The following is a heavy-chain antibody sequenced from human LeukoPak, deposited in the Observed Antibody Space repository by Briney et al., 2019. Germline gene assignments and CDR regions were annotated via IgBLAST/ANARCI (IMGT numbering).Heavy chain of an antibody. CDR2: LNWNGDNT. J-gene: IGHJ4*02. V-gene: IGHV3-20*04. Sequence: GGSLRLSCAASGFTFDDHGMSWVRQAPGKGLEWVSALNWNGDNTGYADSVKGRFTISRGNAKRSLYLQMNSLTAEDTAFYYCAREEGPYFDCWGQGTLVTVSS. CDR3: AREEGPYFDC. CDR1: GFTFDDHG.